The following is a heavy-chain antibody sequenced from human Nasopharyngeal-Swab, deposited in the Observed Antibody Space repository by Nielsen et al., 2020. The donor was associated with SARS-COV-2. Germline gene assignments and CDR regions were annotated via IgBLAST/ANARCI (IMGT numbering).Heavy chain of an antibody. J-gene: IGHJ6*02. CDR2: IWSDGSRQ. V-gene: IGHV3-33*01. CDR3: ARVGLGGSYYDYYYYGMDV. Sequence: GGSLRLSCAASGFTFSNYGMHWVRQAPGKGLEWVALIWSDGSRQHYADSVKGRFTISRDNSKNTLYLQMNSLRGEDTAVYYCARVGLGGSYYDYYYYGMDVWGQGTTVTVSS. D-gene: IGHD1-26*01. CDR1: GFTFSNYG.